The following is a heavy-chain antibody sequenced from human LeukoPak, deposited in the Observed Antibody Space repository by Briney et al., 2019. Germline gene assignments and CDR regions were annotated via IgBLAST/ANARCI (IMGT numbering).Heavy chain of an antibody. CDR3: ARAGSGWSSDWFDP. CDR1: GGSISSYY. V-gene: IGHV4-59*01. Sequence: SETLSLTCTVSGGSISSYYWSWIRQPPGKGLEWIGYIYYSGSTNYNPSLKSRVTISVDTSKNQFSLKLSSVTAADTAVYYCARAGSGWSSDWFDPWGQGTLVTVSS. CDR2: IYYSGST. J-gene: IGHJ5*02. D-gene: IGHD6-19*01.